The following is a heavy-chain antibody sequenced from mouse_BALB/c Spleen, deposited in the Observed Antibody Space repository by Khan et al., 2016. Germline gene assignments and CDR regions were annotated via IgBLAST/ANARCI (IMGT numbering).Heavy chain of an antibody. CDR2: ISYSGST. J-gene: IGHJ2*01. CDR1: GYSITSGYG. Sequence: EVQLQESGPGLVKPSQSLSLTCTVTGYSITSGYGWNWIRQFPGNKLEWMGYISYSGSTNYNPSLTSRIPITRDTSKNQFFLQLNSGTTEYTATYYCAITARIKYWGQGTTLTVSS. D-gene: IGHD1-2*01. V-gene: IGHV3-2*02. CDR3: AITARIKY.